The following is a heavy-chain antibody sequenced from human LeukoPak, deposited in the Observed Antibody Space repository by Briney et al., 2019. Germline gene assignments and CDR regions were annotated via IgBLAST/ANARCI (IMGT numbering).Heavy chain of an antibody. CDR2: ISGTGGST. J-gene: IGHJ4*02. D-gene: IGHD6-6*01. V-gene: IGHV3-23*01. CDR3: ARDRTRSVGSGLGRALMLVY. CDR1: GFTFPAYA. Sequence: PGGSLRLSRAASGFTFPAYAMNWVRQAPGKGLEWVSVISGTGGSTYYADSVKGRFTISRDNSKNTLNLQMNSLRAEDTAVYFCARDRTRSVGSGLGRALMLVYWGQGTLVTVSS.